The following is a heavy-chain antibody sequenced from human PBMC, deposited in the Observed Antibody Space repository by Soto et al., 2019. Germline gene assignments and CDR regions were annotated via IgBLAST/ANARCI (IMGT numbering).Heavy chain of an antibody. D-gene: IGHD6-13*01. CDR3: ARPPSSSSWYYFDY. J-gene: IGHJ4*02. CDR1: GFTFSSYA. CDR2: ISGSGGTT. Sequence: GGSLRLSCAASGFTFSSYAMSWVRQAPGKGLEWVSVISGSGGTTYYADSVKGRFTISRDNSKNTLYLQMDNLRADDTAMYYCARPPSSSSWYYFDYWGQGTLVTVSS. V-gene: IGHV3-23*01.